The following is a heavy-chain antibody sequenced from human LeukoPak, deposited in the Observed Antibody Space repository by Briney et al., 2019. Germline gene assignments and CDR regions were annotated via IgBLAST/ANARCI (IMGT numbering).Heavy chain of an antibody. CDR1: GYTFTSYD. CDR2: MNPNSGNT. Sequence: ASVKVSCKASGYTFTSYDINWVRQATGQGLEWMGWMNPNSGNTGYAQKFQGRVTMTRNTSISTAYMELSSLRSEDTAVYYCARGKRAGTMVRGARRNYYYYYMDVWGKGTTVTVSS. J-gene: IGHJ6*03. CDR3: ARGKRAGTMVRGARRNYYYYYMDV. V-gene: IGHV1-8*01. D-gene: IGHD3-10*01.